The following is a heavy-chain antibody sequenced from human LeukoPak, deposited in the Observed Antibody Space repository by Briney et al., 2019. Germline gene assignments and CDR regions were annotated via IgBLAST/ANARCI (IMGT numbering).Heavy chain of an antibody. V-gene: IGHV3-74*01. D-gene: IGHD2-15*01. Sequence: GGSLRLSCAASGFTFTDYWMHWVRQRPGEGLVWVSHISTDGGRTNYADSVKGRFTTSRDNTENTVYLQMSSLRAKDTAVYYCSPGFAFDVWGQGTMVTVSS. J-gene: IGHJ3*01. CDR3: SPGFAFDV. CDR1: GFTFTDYW. CDR2: ISTDGGRT.